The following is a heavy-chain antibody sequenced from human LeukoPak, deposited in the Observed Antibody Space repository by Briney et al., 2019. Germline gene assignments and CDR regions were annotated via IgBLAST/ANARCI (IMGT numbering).Heavy chain of an antibody. D-gene: IGHD4-17*01. CDR3: ARGLTALVYGDYTGAFDI. CDR1: GFPLSSSN. CDR2: ISSSSTYI. J-gene: IGHJ3*02. V-gene: IGHV3-21*01. Sequence: PGGSLTLSSLAFGFPLSSSNMTWVGQAPGKGLEWVSSISSSSTYIYHRESLKGRFTISRDSAKSSLYLQMNSVRAEDTAVYYCARGLTALVYGDYTGAFDIWGQGTMVTVSS.